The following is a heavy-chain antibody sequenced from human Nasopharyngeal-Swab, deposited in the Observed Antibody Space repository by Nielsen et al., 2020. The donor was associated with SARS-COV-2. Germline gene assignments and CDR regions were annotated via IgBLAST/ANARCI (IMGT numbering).Heavy chain of an antibody. Sequence: GESLKISCAASGFTFSGSAMHWVRQASGNGLEWVGRIRSKANSYATAYAASVKGRFTISRDDSKNTAYLQMNSLKTEDTAVYYCTRRERDSESYYYYGMDVWGQGTTVTVSS. V-gene: IGHV3-73*01. D-gene: IGHD1-26*01. J-gene: IGHJ6*02. CDR1: GFTFSGSA. CDR2: IRSKANSYAT. CDR3: TRRERDSESYYYYGMDV.